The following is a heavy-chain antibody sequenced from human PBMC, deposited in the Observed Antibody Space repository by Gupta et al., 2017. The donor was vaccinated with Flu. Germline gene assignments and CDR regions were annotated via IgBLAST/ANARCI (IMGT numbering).Heavy chain of an antibody. J-gene: IGHJ5*02. V-gene: IGHV4-31*03. CDR1: GGSISSGGYY. CDR2: IYYSGST. D-gene: IGHD4-23*01. CDR3: ARDATAGGNPDWFDP. Sequence: QVQLQESGPGLVKPSQTLSLTCTVSGGSISSGGYYWSWIRQHPGKGLEWIGYIYYSGSTYYNPALKSRVTMSVDTSKNQFSLKLNSVTAADTAVYYCARDATAGGNPDWFDPWGQGTLVTVSS.